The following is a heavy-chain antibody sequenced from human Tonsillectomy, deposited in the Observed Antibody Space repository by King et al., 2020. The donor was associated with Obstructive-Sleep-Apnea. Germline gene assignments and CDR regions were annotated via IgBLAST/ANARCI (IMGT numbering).Heavy chain of an antibody. CDR1: GFTFVDYT. D-gene: IGHD5-18*01. J-gene: IGHJ4*02. V-gene: IGHV3-43*01. CDR3: AKDMGDTGFDY. Sequence: VQLVESGGVVVQPGGSLRLSCAASGFTFVDYTMHWVRQAPGKGLGWVSLISLDGCWTYYSDAVKGRFTLSRDNSKNSLYLQMNSLRTEDTAMYYCAKDMGDTGFDYWGQGTLVTVSS. CDR2: ISLDGCWT.